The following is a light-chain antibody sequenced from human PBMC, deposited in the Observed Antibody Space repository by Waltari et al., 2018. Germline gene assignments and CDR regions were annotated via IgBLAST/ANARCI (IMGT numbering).Light chain of an antibody. Sequence: PGERATLSCRASQSVSSYLAWYQQKPGQAPRLLIYDASNRATGIPARFSGSGSGTDFTLTISSLEPEDFAVYYCQQRSNWPPWTFGQGTKVEIK. CDR3: QQRSNWPPWT. V-gene: IGKV3-11*01. J-gene: IGKJ1*01. CDR1: QSVSSY. CDR2: DAS.